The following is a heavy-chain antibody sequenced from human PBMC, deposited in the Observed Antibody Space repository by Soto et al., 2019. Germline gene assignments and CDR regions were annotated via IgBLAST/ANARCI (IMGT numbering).Heavy chain of an antibody. V-gene: IGHV4-34*01. J-gene: IGHJ5*02. CDR1: GGSFSGYY. CDR2: INHSGST. D-gene: IGHD3-10*01. CDR3: ARGKGGYYGSGSTLNWFDP. Sequence: QVQLQQWGAGLLKPSETLSLTCAVYGGSFSGYYWSWIRQPPGKGLEWIGEINHSGSTNYNPSLKSRVTISVDTSKNQFSLKLSYVTAADTAVYYCARGKGGYYGSGSTLNWFDPWGQGTLVTVSS.